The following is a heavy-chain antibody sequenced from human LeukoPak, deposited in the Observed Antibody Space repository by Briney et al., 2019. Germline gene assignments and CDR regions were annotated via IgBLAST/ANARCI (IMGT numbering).Heavy chain of an antibody. CDR1: GFTFSSYA. CDR2: ISGSGGST. D-gene: IGHD3-16*01. Sequence: PGGSLRLSCAASGFTFSSYAMSWVRRAPGKGLEWVSAISGSGGSTYYADSVKGRFTISRDNSKNTLYLQMNSLRAEDTAVYYCASRKGKGLGAFDIWGQGTMVTVSS. V-gene: IGHV3-23*01. J-gene: IGHJ3*02. CDR3: ASRKGKGLGAFDI.